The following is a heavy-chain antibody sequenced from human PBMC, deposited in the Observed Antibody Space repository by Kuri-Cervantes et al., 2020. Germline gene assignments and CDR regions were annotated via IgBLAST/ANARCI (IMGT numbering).Heavy chain of an antibody. Sequence: GGSLRLSCAASGFSFSDYGMHWVRQAPGKGLDWVAMISYEGKEYYTDSVKGRFTVSRDNSNNALYLQMNSLRAEDTAVYYCAKEGRFLEWLAYFDYWGQGTLVTVSS. CDR3: AKEGRFLEWLAYFDY. J-gene: IGHJ4*02. CDR2: ISYEGKE. CDR1: GFSFSDYG. D-gene: IGHD3-3*01. V-gene: IGHV3-30*18.